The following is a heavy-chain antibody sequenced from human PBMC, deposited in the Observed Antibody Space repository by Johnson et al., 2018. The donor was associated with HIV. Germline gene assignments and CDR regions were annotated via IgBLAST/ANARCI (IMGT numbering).Heavy chain of an antibody. CDR2: ILYDGSNK. D-gene: IGHD3-22*01. CDR3: ATSLYYYDSSGFSFDAFDI. V-gene: IGHV3-30*02. Sequence: VQLVESGGGVVQPGGSLRLSCVASGFTFSSYGMHWVRQAPGKGLERVAFILYDGSNKYYADSMKGRFPISRDNSKNTLYLQMNSLRAEDTAVYYCATSLYYYDSSGFSFDAFDIWGQGTLVTVSS. J-gene: IGHJ3*02. CDR1: GFTFSSYG.